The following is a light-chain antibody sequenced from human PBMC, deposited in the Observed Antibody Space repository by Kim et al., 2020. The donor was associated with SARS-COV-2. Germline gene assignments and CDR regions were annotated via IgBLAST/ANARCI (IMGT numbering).Light chain of an antibody. V-gene: IGLV3-1*01. CDR2: QDS. J-gene: IGLJ2*01. CDR1: KLGDKY. Sequence: SYELTQPPSVSVPSGQTASITCSGDKLGDKYACWYQQKPGQSPVLVIYQDSKRPSGIPERFSGSNSGNTATLTISGTQAMDEADYYCQAWDSSTAVVFGGGTQLTVL. CDR3: QAWDSSTAVV.